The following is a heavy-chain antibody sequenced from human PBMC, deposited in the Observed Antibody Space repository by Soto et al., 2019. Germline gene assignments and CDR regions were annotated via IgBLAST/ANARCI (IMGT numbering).Heavy chain of an antibody. CDR3: ARGIEGWYQGRYYYGMDV. CDR1: GGSFSGYY. V-gene: IGHV4-59*01. CDR2: IYYSGST. Sequence: ASETLSLTCAVYGGSFSGYYWTWIRQPPGKGLVWIVYIYYSGSTNYNPSLKSRVTISVDTSKNQFSLKLSSVTAADTAVYYCARGIEGWYQGRYYYGMDVWGQGTTVTVSS. D-gene: IGHD6-19*01. J-gene: IGHJ6*02.